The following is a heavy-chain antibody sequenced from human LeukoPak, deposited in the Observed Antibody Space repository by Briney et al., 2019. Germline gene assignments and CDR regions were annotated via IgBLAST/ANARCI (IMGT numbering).Heavy chain of an antibody. CDR3: ARLGKYYDSSGYYVDYFYY. V-gene: IGHV3-21*01. CDR1: GFTFSSYS. CDR2: ISSSSSYI. Sequence: GGSLRLSCAASGFTFSSYSMNWVRQAPGKGLEWVSSISSSSSYIYYADSVKGRFTISRDNAKNSLYLQMNSLRAEDTAVYYCARLGKYYDSSGYYVDYFYYWGQGTLVTVSS. D-gene: IGHD3-22*01. J-gene: IGHJ4*02.